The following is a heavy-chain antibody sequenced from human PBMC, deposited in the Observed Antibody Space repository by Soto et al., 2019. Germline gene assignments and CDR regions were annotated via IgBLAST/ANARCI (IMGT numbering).Heavy chain of an antibody. V-gene: IGHV3-21*01. Sequence: PGGSLILSCAASGFTFGSYSMNWVRQAPGKGLEWVSSISSSSSYIYYADSVKGRFTISRDNAKNSLYLQMNSLRAEDTAVYYCARDYRPVVPVFQHWGQGTLVTVS. CDR2: ISSSSSYI. D-gene: IGHD2-2*01. J-gene: IGHJ1*01. CDR1: GFTFGSYS. CDR3: ARDYRPVVPVFQH.